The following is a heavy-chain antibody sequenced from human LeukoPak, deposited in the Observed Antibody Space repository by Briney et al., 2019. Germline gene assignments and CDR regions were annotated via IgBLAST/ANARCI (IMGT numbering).Heavy chain of an antibody. CDR1: GGSISSYY. CDR3: ARVIAAAGYFDY. CDR2: IYTSGST. J-gene: IGHJ4*02. Sequence: SETLSLTCTVTGGSISSYYWSWIRQPAGKGLEWIGRIYTSGSTNYNPSLKSRVTMSVDTSKNQFSLKLNSVTAADTAVYYCARVIAAAGYFDYWGQGTLVTVSS. D-gene: IGHD6-13*01. V-gene: IGHV4-4*07.